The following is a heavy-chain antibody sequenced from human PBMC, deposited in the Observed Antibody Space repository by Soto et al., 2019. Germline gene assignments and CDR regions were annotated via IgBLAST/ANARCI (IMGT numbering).Heavy chain of an antibody. CDR3: ARDTFPGIAAAGTSFDY. Sequence: GGALRVSCSASGFTLSSYGMHWVRQAPGKGLEWVAVIWYDGSNKYYADSVKGRFTISRDNSNNTLYLQMNSLRAEDTAVYYCARDTFPGIAAAGTSFDYWGQGTLVTVSS. CDR1: GFTLSSYG. V-gene: IGHV3-33*01. CDR2: IWYDGSNK. J-gene: IGHJ4*02. D-gene: IGHD6-13*01.